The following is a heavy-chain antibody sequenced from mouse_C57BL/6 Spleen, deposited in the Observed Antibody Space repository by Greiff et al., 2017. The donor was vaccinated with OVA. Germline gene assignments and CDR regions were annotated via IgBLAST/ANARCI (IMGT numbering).Heavy chain of an antibody. CDR3: TRKPPWYSWFAY. CDR1: GYTFTDYE. V-gene: IGHV1-15*01. J-gene: IGHJ3*01. D-gene: IGHD1-1*02. Sequence: VQLQQFGAELVRPGASVTLSCKASGYTFTDYEMHWVKQTPVHGLEWIGAIDPETGGTAYNQKFKGKAILTADKSSSTAYMELRSLTSEDSAVYYCTRKPPWYSWFAYWGQGTLVTVSA. CDR2: IDPETGGT.